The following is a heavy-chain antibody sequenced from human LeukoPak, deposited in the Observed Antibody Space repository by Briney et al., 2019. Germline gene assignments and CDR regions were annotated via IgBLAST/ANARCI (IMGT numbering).Heavy chain of an antibody. V-gene: IGHV1-2*02. CDR3: ARVKDSGSYYLFDY. CDR1: GYTFTGYY. CDR2: INPNSGGT. D-gene: IGHD1-26*01. Sequence: ASVKVSCKASGYTFTGYYMHWVRQAPGQGLEWMGWINPNSGGTNYAQKFQGRVTMTRDTSISTAYMELSRLRSDNTAVYYCARVKDSGSYYLFDYWGQGTLVTVSS. J-gene: IGHJ4*02.